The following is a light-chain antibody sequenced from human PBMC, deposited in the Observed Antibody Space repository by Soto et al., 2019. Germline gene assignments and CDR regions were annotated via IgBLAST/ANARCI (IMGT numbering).Light chain of an antibody. V-gene: IGLV3-1*01. CDR3: QAWDSSTVF. CDR1: KLGDKY. Sequence: SYELTQPPSVSVSPGQTARITCSGDKLGDKYACWYQHKPGLSPVLVIYEDNNRPSGIPERFSGSNSGNTATLTISGTQSMDEADYYCQAWDSSTVFFGGGTKLT. J-gene: IGLJ2*01. CDR2: EDN.